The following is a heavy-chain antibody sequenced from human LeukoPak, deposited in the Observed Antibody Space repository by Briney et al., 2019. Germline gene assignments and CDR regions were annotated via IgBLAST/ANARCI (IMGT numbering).Heavy chain of an antibody. V-gene: IGHV1-2*02. Sequence: ASVKVSCKASGYTFTGYYMHWVRQAPGQGLEWMGWINPNSGGTNYAQKFQGRVTMTGDTSISTAYMELSRLRSDDTAVYYCAPTGIAAAGSFDYWGQGTLVTVSS. CDR3: APTGIAAAGSFDY. CDR1: GYTFTGYY. CDR2: INPNSGGT. J-gene: IGHJ4*02. D-gene: IGHD6-13*01.